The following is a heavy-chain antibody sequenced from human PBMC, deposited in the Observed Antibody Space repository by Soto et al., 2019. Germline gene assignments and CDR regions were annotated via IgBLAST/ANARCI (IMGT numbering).Heavy chain of an antibody. CDR2: IYCDEDE. CDR3: TSFQNYDIVTPHHLAS. V-gene: IGHV2-5*02. D-gene: IGHD3-9*01. CDR1: GFSFRTSGVG. Sequence: QITLKESGPTLVKPTQTLTLTCTFSGFSFRTSGVGVGWIRQPPGKALEWLALIYCDEDERYSPSLQSRLTTINATSKKQLILIMTNIDRADTAAVYCTSFQNYDIVTPHHLASWGQGIVVTVSS. J-gene: IGHJ5*02.